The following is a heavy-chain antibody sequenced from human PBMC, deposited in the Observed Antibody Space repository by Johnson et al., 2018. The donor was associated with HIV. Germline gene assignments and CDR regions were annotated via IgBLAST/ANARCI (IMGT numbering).Heavy chain of an antibody. CDR2: IAYDGSNK. J-gene: IGHJ3*02. CDR3: ARVRSSSAYAFDI. Sequence: HVQLVESGGGVVQPGKSLRLSCVASGFTFSSFALNWVRQAPGKGLEWMAVIAYDGSNKYYADSVKGRFTISRDNSENTVYLQMNSLRAEDTAVYYCARVRSSSAYAFDIWGQGTMVTVSS. V-gene: IGHV3-30*14. D-gene: IGHD6-13*01. CDR1: GFTFSSFA.